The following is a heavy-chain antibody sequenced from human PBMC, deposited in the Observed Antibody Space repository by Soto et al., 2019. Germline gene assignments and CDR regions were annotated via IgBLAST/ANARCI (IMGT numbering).Heavy chain of an antibody. J-gene: IGHJ5*02. D-gene: IGHD3-3*01. CDR2: INPHGGST. Sequence: ASVKVSCKAPGDTFTSYYRNWVRQAPGQGLEWMGVINPHGGSTKYAQKFQGRITMTRDTSRSTVYMELSSLRSDDTAIYYCARSSGGNFGIIIEGSNWFDPSGQGTLVPVSS. V-gene: IGHV1-46*01. CDR3: ARSSGGNFGIIIEGSNWFDP. CDR1: GDTFTSYY.